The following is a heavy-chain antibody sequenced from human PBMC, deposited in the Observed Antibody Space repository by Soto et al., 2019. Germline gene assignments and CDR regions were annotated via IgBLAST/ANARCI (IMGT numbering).Heavy chain of an antibody. D-gene: IGHD6-13*01. J-gene: IGHJ4*02. V-gene: IGHV3-15*07. CDR1: GFTFSNAW. CDR3: TTEDSSSRYWSDY. Sequence: GGSLRLSCAASGFTFSNAWMNWVRQAPGKGLEWVGRIKSKTDGGTTDYAAPVKGRFTISRDDSKNTLYLQMNSLKTEDTAVYYCTTEDSSSRYWSDYWGQGTLVTVSS. CDR2: IKSKTDGGTT.